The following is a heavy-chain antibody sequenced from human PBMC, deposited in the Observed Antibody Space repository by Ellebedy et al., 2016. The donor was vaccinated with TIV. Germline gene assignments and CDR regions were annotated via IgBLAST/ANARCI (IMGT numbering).Heavy chain of an antibody. CDR1: GGSISGSSTSYY. Sequence: SETLSLTXNVSGGSISGSSTSYYWGWIRQPPGKGLEWIGSIYDSGRTHYNPSLKSRVTISVDASMNQFFLNLRPVTAADTAVYYCARLDLWTHDDWGQGSLVIVSS. D-gene: IGHD3/OR15-3a*01. CDR2: IYDSGRT. V-gene: IGHV4-39*01. CDR3: ARLDLWTHDD. J-gene: IGHJ4*02.